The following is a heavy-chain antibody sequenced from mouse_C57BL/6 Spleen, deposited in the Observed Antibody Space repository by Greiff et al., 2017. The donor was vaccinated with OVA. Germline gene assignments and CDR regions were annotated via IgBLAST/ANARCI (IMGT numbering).Heavy chain of an antibody. CDR2: IYPRDGST. Sequence: QVHVKQSGPELVKPGASVKLSCKASGYTFTSYDINWVKQRPGQGLEWIGWIYPRDGSTKYNEKFKGKATLTVDTSSSTAYMELHSLTSEDSAVYFCARVDYYGSSYDFDYWGQGTTLTVSS. D-gene: IGHD1-1*01. V-gene: IGHV1-85*01. J-gene: IGHJ2*01. CDR3: ARVDYYGSSYDFDY. CDR1: GYTFTSYD.